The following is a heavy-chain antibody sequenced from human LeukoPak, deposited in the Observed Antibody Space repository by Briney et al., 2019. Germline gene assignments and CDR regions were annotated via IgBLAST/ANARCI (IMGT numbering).Heavy chain of an antibody. CDR2: FDPEDGET. J-gene: IGHJ5*02. CDR3: ATAVWAGTRVWFDP. V-gene: IGHV1-24*01. Sequence: ASVKVSCKVSGYTLTELSMHWVRQAPGKGLEWMGGFDPEDGETIYAQKFQGGVTMTEDTSTDTAYMELSSLRSEDTAVYYCATAVWAGTRVWFDPWGQGTLVTVSS. D-gene: IGHD6-19*01. CDR1: GYTLTELS.